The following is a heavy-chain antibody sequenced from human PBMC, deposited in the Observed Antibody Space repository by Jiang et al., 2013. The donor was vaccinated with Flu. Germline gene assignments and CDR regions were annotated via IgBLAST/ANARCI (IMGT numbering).Heavy chain of an antibody. Sequence: QTLSLTCAISGDSVSSDSAAWNWVRQSPSRGLEWLGRTYYGSQWYNEYATSVQSRITIKPDTSKNQFSLQPNSVTPEDTAVYYCVRGSPHYYAMDVWDQGTTVTVSS. CDR1: GDSVSSDSAA. V-gene: IGHV6-1*01. CDR3: VRGSPHYYAMDV. CDR2: TYYGSQWYN. J-gene: IGHJ6*02.